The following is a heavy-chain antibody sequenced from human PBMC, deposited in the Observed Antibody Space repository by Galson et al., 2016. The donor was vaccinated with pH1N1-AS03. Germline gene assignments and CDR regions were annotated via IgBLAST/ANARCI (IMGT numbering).Heavy chain of an antibody. CDR2: IKQDGSES. J-gene: IGHJ4*02. CDR3: TTDPGDGSGFGPGY. Sequence: SLRLSCAASGFTFTDFWMCWVRLAPGKGLEWVANIKQDGSESYYVESVQGRFTISRDNAKNSLYLQMNSLRAEDTAVYYCTTDPGDGSGFGPGYWGQGTLITVSS. CDR1: GFTFTDFW. D-gene: IGHD3-22*01. V-gene: IGHV3-7*01.